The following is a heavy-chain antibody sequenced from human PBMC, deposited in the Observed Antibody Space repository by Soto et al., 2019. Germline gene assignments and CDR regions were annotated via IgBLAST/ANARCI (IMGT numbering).Heavy chain of an antibody. CDR1: GYSFTSYW. D-gene: IGHD6-13*01. V-gene: IGHV5-51*01. J-gene: IGHJ6*03. CDR2: IYPGDSDT. CDR3: ARRIAAAGTFDYYYMDV. Sequence: PGESLKISCKGSGYSFTSYWIGWVRQMPGKGLEWMGIIYPGDSDTRYSPSFQGQVTISADKSISTAYLQWSSLKASDTAMYYCARRIAAAGTFDYYYMDVWGKGTTVTVSS.